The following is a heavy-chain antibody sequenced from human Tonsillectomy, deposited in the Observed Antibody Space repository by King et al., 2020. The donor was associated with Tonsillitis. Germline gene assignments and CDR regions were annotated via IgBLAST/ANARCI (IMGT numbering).Heavy chain of an antibody. CDR1: GFTFSDYT. D-gene: IGHD3-10*01. J-gene: IGHJ4*02. CDR2: ISYDANDK. Sequence: VQLVESGGGVVQPGRSLRLSCAASGFTFSDYTMNWVRQAPGKGLEWLAIISYDANDKYYADSVKGRFTISRDNSKNTLCLEMNSLRAEDTAVYYCARAQGGSGCYYYFDYWGQGTLVTVSS. CDR3: ARAQGGSGCYYYFDY. V-gene: IGHV3-30*04.